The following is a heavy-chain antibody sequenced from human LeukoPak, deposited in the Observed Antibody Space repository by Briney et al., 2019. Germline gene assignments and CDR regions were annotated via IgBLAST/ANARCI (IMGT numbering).Heavy chain of an antibody. D-gene: IGHD2-2*01. CDR3: ARVSRLQLRGGFDY. Sequence: SQTLSLTCTVSGGSISSGGYYWSWIRQHPGKGLEWIGYIYCSGGTYYNPSLKSRVTISVDTSKNQFSLKLSSVTAADTAVYYCARVSRLQLRGGFDYWGQGTLVTVSS. V-gene: IGHV4-31*03. CDR1: GGSISSGGYY. J-gene: IGHJ4*02. CDR2: IYCSGGT.